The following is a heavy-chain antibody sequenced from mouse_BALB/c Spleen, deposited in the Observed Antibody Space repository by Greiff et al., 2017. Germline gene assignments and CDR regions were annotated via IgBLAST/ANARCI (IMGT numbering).Heavy chain of an antibody. V-gene: IGHV1S22*01. Sequence: LQQPGSELVRPGASVKLSCKASGYTFTSYWMHWVKQRPGQGLEWIGNIYPGSGSTNYDEKFKSKATLTVDTSSSTAYMQLSSLTSEDSAVYYCTRLSYWGQGTTLTVSS. J-gene: IGHJ2*01. CDR1: GYTFTSYW. CDR3: TRLSY. CDR2: IYPGSGST.